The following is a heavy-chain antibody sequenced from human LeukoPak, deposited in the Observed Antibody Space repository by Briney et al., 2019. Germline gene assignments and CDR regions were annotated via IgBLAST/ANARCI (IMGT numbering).Heavy chain of an antibody. Sequence: PSETLSLTCAVYGGFFSGYYWSWIRQPPGKGLEWIGEINHSGSTNYNPSLKSRVTISVDTSKNQFSLKLSSVTAADTAVYYCARGGLLRHWFDPWGQGTLVTVSS. CDR2: INHSGST. D-gene: IGHD3-16*01. CDR1: GGFFSGYY. J-gene: IGHJ5*02. CDR3: ARGGLLRHWFDP. V-gene: IGHV4-34*01.